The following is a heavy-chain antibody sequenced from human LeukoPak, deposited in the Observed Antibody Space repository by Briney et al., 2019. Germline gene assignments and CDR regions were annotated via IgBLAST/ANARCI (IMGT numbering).Heavy chain of an antibody. CDR1: GGTFSSYA. CDR3: ARGLRGTDAFDI. CDR2: IIPIFGTA. V-gene: IGHV1-69*01. D-gene: IGHD3-10*01. Sequence: GSSVKVSCKASGGTFSSYAISWVRRAPGQGLEWMGGIIPIFGTANYAQKFQGRVTITADESTSTAYMELSSLRSEDTAVYYCARGLRGTDAFDIWGQGTMVTVSS. J-gene: IGHJ3*02.